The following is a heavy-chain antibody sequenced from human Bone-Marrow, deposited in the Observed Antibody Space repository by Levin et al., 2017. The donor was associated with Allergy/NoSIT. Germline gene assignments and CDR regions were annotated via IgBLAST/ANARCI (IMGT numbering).Heavy chain of an antibody. CDR1: GGTLSRYG. CDR3: ARFNTIGGAMWPNVLGG. D-gene: IGHD1-26*01. CDR2: IIPISGIT. V-gene: IGHV1-69*04. J-gene: IGHJ4*02. Sequence: VASVKVSCKASGGTLSRYGISWVRQAPGQGLEWMGRIIPISGITTHAQKFQGRVTITADKSTGTAYMELSSLRSEDTALYDCARFNTIGGAMWPNVLGGWGLGTLVTISS.